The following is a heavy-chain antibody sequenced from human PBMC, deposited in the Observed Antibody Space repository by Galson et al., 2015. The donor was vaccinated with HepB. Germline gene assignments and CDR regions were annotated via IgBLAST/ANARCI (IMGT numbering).Heavy chain of an antibody. D-gene: IGHD3-22*01. Sequence: SLRLSCAASGFAFDDYAMSWFRQAPGKGLEWVGFIRSKPFGGTTQYAASVKGRFTISRDDFISIAYRQMSSLRTEDTSVYYCTKDCTQDVFNYDTSGHEAFASWGQVTMVTVPS. V-gene: IGHV3-49*03. CDR3: TKDCTQDVFNYDTSGHEAFAS. J-gene: IGHJ3*02. CDR1: GFAFDDYA. CDR2: IRSKPFGGTT.